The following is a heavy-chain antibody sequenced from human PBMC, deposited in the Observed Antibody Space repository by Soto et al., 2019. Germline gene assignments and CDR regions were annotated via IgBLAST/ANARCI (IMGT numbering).Heavy chain of an antibody. V-gene: IGHV1-69*02. J-gene: IGHJ4*02. CDR1: GGTFSSYT. D-gene: IGHD3-10*01. Sequence: QVQLVQSGAEVKKPGSSVKVSCKASGGTFSSYTISWVRQAPGQGLEWMGRIIPILGIANYAQKFQGRVTITADKSTSTAYLELRGVRTEDPAVYYCARRAPMVRGLMTVWGQGTLVTVSS. CDR3: ARRAPMVRGLMTV. CDR2: IIPILGIA.